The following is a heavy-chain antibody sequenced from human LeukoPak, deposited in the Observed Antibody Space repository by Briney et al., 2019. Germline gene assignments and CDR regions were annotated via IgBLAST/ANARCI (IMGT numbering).Heavy chain of an antibody. Sequence: SETLSLTCTVSGGSISSSSYYWGWIRQPPGKGLEWIGTIYYSGRTYYNPSLESRVTISIDTSKNQFSVKLTSVTAADTAVYYCARDQGAVAGIDPWGQGTLVTVSS. J-gene: IGHJ5*02. D-gene: IGHD6-13*01. CDR3: ARDQGAVAGIDP. CDR2: IYYSGRT. V-gene: IGHV4-39*07. CDR1: GGSISSSSYY.